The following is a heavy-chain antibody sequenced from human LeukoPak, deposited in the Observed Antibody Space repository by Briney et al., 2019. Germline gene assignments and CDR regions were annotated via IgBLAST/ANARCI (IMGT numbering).Heavy chain of an antibody. V-gene: IGHV4-4*07. D-gene: IGHD5-18*01. J-gene: IGHJ6*03. Sequence: SETLSLTCTVSGGSISSYYWSWIRQPAGKGLEWIGRIYTSGSPNYNPSLKSRVTMSVDTSKNQFPLKLSSVTAADTAVHYCARSGYSYGTSYYYYYYMDVWGKGTTVTVSS. CDR1: GGSISSYY. CDR3: ARSGYSYGTSYYYYYYMDV. CDR2: IYTSGSP.